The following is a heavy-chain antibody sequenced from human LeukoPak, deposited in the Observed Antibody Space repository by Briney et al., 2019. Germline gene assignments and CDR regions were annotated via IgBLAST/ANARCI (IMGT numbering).Heavy chain of an antibody. CDR2: IYYSGST. V-gene: IGHV4-59*01. CDR3: ARVGRYYYDSSGYYRKGWFDP. Sequence: SETLSLTCTVSGGSISSYYWSWIRQPPGKGLDWIGYIYYSGSTNYNPSLKSRVTISVDTFKNQFSLKLSSVTAADTAVYYCARVGRYYYDSSGYYRKGWFDPWGQGTLVTVSS. CDR1: GGSISSYY. D-gene: IGHD3-22*01. J-gene: IGHJ5*02.